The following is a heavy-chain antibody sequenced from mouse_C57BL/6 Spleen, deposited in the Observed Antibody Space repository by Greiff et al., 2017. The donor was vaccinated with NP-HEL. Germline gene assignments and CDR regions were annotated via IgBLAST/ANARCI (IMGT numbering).Heavy chain of an antibody. J-gene: IGHJ2*01. D-gene: IGHD4-1*01. CDR3: AREDWDY. Sequence: DVKLQESGPELVKPGASVKISCKASGYSFTGYYMNWVKQSPEKSLEWIGEINPSTGGTTYNQKFKAKATLTVDKSSSTAYMQLKSLTSEDSAVYYCAREDWDYWGQGTTLTVSS. V-gene: IGHV1-42*01. CDR2: INPSTGGT. CDR1: GYSFTGYY.